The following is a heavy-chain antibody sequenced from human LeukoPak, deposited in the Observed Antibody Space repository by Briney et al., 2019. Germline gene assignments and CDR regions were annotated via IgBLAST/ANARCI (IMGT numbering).Heavy chain of an antibody. V-gene: IGHV1-2*02. CDR1: GYTFTGYY. J-gene: IGHJ4*02. CDR3: ARGIYGDYEDYYFDY. Sequence: ASVKVSCKASGYTFTGYYMHWVRQAPGQGLEWMGWIDPNSGGTNYAQKFQGRVTMTRDTSISTAYMELSRLRSDDKAVYYCARGIYGDYEDYYFDYWGQGTLVTVSS. D-gene: IGHD4-17*01. CDR2: IDPNSGGT.